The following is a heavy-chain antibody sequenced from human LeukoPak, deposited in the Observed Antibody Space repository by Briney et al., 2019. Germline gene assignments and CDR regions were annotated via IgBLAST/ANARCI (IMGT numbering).Heavy chain of an antibody. V-gene: IGHV1-69*13. D-gene: IGHD6-13*01. J-gene: IGHJ4*02. CDR2: IIPIFGTA. Sequence: SEKVSCKASGGTFSSYAISWVRQAPGQGLEWMGGIIPIFGTANYAQKFQGRVTITADESTSTAYMELSSLRAEDTALYHCARGRGIAAAGYDYWGQGTLVTVSS. CDR1: GGTFSSYA. CDR3: ARGRGIAAAGYDY.